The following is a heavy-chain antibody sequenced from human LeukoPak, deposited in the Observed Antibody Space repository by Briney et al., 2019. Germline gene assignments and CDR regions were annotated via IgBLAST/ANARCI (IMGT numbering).Heavy chain of an antibody. CDR2: ISYDGSNK. CDR3: AREGSLSDCSGGTCYSLLAPRPFDY. V-gene: IGHV3-30*03. Sequence: GGSLRLSCAASGFTFTNYWMTWVRQAPGKGLEWAAVISYDGSNKYYADSVKGRFTISRDNSKNTLYLQMTSLRAEDTAVYYCAREGSLSDCSGGTCYSLLAPRPFDYWGQGTLVTVSS. J-gene: IGHJ4*02. D-gene: IGHD2-15*01. CDR1: GFTFTNYW.